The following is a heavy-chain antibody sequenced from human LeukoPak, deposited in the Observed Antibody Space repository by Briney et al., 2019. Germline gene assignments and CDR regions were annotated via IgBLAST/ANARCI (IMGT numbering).Heavy chain of an antibody. D-gene: IGHD3-10*01. Sequence: PSETLSLTCAVYGGSFSGCYWSWIRQPPGKGLEWIGEINHSGSTNYNPSLKSRVTISVDTSKNQFSLKLSSVTAADTAVYYCARHWGNRYYYGSGSYYPPYNWFDPWGQGTLVTVSS. CDR1: GGSFSGCY. CDR2: INHSGST. V-gene: IGHV4-34*01. CDR3: ARHWGNRYYYGSGSYYPPYNWFDP. J-gene: IGHJ5*02.